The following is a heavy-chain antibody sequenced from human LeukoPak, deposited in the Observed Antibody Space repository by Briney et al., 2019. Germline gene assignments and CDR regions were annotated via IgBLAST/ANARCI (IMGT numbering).Heavy chain of an antibody. CDR3: ARLQMTTVTFDY. CDR2: IYYSGST. Sequence: SETLSLTCTVSGGSISSGGYYWSWIRQHPGKGLEWIGYIYYSGSTYYNPSLKSRVTISVDTSKNQFSLKLSSVTAADTAVYYCARLQMTTVTFDYWGQGTLVTVFS. CDR1: GGSISSGGYY. V-gene: IGHV4-31*03. D-gene: IGHD4-17*01. J-gene: IGHJ4*02.